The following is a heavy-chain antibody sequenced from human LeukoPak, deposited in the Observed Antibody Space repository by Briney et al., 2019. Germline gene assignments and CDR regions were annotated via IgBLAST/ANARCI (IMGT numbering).Heavy chain of an antibody. CDR1: EFTFSIYA. Sequence: PGGSLRLSCAASEFTFSIYAMSWVRQAPGKGLEWVSYITSRGEGTWYAGSVKARFTISRDNAKNTLYLQMNRLRAEDTAVYYCTRDRPNYYGSDGHYYRRNGDYWGQGTLVTVSS. J-gene: IGHJ4*02. V-gene: IGHV3-23*01. D-gene: IGHD3-22*01. CDR2: ITSRGEGT. CDR3: TRDRPNYYGSDGHYYRRNGDY.